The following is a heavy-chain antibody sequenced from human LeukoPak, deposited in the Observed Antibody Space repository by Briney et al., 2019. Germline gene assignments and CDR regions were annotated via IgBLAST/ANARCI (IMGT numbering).Heavy chain of an antibody. Sequence: SQTLSLTCTVSGGSISSGAYYWSWIRQHPGKGLEWIGYIYYSGSTYYNPSLKSRVTISVETSKNQFSLKLSSVTAADTAVYYCARDLQASSGLYYFDYWGQGTLVIASS. J-gene: IGHJ4*02. CDR2: IYYSGST. CDR3: ARDLQASSGLYYFDY. V-gene: IGHV4-31*03. CDR1: GGSISSGAYY. D-gene: IGHD6-19*01.